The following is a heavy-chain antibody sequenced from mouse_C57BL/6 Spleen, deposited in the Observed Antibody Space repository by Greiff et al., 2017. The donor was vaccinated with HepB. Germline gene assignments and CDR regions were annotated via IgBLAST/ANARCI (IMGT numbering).Heavy chain of an antibody. CDR2: IYPGSGST. CDR1: GYTFTSFW. Sequence: VQLQQSGAELVKPGASVKMSCKASGYTFTSFWTTWVKQRPGQGLEWIGDIYPGSGSTNYNEKFKSKATLTVDTSSSTAYMQLSSLTSEDSAVYYCARVDGYYVFDYWGQGTTLTVSS. D-gene: IGHD2-3*01. CDR3: ARVDGYYVFDY. J-gene: IGHJ2*01. V-gene: IGHV1-55*01.